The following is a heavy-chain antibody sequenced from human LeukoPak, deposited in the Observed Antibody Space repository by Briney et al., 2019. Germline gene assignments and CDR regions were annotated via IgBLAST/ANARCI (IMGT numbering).Heavy chain of an antibody. CDR2: IRSKANSYAT. J-gene: IGHJ4*02. CDR1: GFTFSGSA. V-gene: IGHV3-73*01. CDR3: AKDSRGSSSYYFDY. Sequence: GGSLRLSCAASGFTFSGSAMHWVRQASGKGLEWVGRIRSKANSYATAYAASVKGRFTISRDESKNTAYLQMNSLRAEDTAVYYCAKDSRGSSSYYFDYWGQGTLVTVSS. D-gene: IGHD6-6*01.